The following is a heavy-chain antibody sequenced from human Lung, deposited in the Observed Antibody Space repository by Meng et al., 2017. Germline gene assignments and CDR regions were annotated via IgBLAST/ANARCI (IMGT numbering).Heavy chain of an antibody. Sequence: QGQLKQGGAGLLKPSETLSLTCVVSGGSFSDYYWSWIRQPPGKGLEWIGEINHSGSTNYNPSLESRATISVDTSQNNLSLKLSSVTAADSAVYYCARGPTTMAHDFDYWGQGTLVTVSS. V-gene: IGHV4-34*01. J-gene: IGHJ4*02. CDR1: GGSFSDYY. CDR3: ARGPTTMAHDFDY. D-gene: IGHD4-11*01. CDR2: INHSGST.